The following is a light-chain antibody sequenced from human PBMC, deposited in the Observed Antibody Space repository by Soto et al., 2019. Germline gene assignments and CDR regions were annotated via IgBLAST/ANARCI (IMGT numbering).Light chain of an antibody. CDR2: GAS. CDR1: QSISND. Sequence: EIVMTQSPVTLSVSPGERATLSCRASQSISNDLAWYQQKPGQAPRLLIYGASIRATGISARFSGSGSGTEFTLTISSLQSEDFAVYYCQKYVGWPQTFGQGTRVEIK. CDR3: QKYVGWPQT. V-gene: IGKV3-15*01. J-gene: IGKJ1*01.